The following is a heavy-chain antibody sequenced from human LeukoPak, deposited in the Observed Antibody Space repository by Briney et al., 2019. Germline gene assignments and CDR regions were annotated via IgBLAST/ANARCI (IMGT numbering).Heavy chain of an antibody. CDR2: IYTSGST. J-gene: IGHJ6*03. Sequence: SETLSLTCTVSGGSISSYYWSWIRQPPGKGLEWIGYIYTSGSTNYNPSLKSRVTISVDTSKNQFSLKLSSVTAADTAVYYCASASSSYYYYYYMDVWGKGTTVSVSS. CDR3: ASASSSYYYYYYMDV. D-gene: IGHD6-6*01. CDR1: GGSISSYY. V-gene: IGHV4-4*09.